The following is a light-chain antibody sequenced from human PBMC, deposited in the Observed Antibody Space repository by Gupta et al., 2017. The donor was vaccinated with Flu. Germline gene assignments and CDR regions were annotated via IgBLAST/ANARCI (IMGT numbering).Light chain of an antibody. Sequence: VTISCTGSSSDVGAGYDVHWYQQFPGAAPRLLIYGNNNRPSGVPDRFSGSKSGTSASLAITGLQVEDEADYYCQTYDSTLRLYVFGTGTKVTVL. V-gene: IGLV1-40*01. CDR1: SSDVGAGYD. CDR2: GNN. CDR3: QTYDSTLRLYV. J-gene: IGLJ1*01.